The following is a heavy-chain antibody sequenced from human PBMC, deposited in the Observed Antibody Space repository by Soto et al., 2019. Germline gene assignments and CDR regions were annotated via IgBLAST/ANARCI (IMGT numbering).Heavy chain of an antibody. Sequence: EVQLVESGGGLVQPGRSLRLSCAASGFSFDEYAMHWVRQAPGKGLEWVSGVSWNSGTMGYGDSVRGRIAISRDNGKKFLYLQMNSLTTEDTALYYCAKGFCSSTRCLTYSYMDVWGKGTTVTVSS. V-gene: IGHV3-9*01. CDR2: VSWNSGTM. J-gene: IGHJ6*03. D-gene: IGHD2-2*01. CDR1: GFSFDEYA. CDR3: AKGFCSSTRCLTYSYMDV.